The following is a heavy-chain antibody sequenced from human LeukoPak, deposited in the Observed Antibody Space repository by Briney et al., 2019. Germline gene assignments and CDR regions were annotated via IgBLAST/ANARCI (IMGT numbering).Heavy chain of an antibody. CDR3: ARDIVGSVTTTNWFDP. V-gene: IGHV3-30*03. CDR2: ISDDGDKK. CDR1: EFTFSNYG. D-gene: IGHD1-26*01. Sequence: GGSLRLSCAASEFTFSNYGMHWVRQAPGKGLEWVTVISDDGDKKYYADSVKGRFTISRDNAKNSLYLQMNSLRAEDTAVYYCARDIVGSVTTTNWFDPWGQGTLVTVSS. J-gene: IGHJ5*02.